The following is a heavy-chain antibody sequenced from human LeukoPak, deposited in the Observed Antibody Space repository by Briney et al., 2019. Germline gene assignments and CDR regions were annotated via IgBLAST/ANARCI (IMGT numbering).Heavy chain of an antibody. CDR1: GYTFTGYF. Sequence: ASVKVSCKASGYTFTGYFIHWVRQAPGQGLEWMGWINPNSGGTNYAQKFQGRVTMTRDTSISTAYMELSRLRSDDTAVYYCARSTLIAVAGRGKPAQPIYWGQGTLVTVSS. V-gene: IGHV1-2*02. CDR2: INPNSGGT. CDR3: ARSTLIAVAGRGKPAQPIY. J-gene: IGHJ4*02. D-gene: IGHD6-19*01.